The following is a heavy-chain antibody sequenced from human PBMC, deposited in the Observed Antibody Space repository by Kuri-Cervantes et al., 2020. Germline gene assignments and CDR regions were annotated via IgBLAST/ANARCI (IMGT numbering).Heavy chain of an antibody. CDR3: AKDVFVDTAMAPLT. CDR2: ISYDGSNK. Sequence: GESLKISCAASGFTFSSYGMHWVRQAPGKGLEWVAVISYDGSNKYYADSVKGRFTISRNNSKNTLYLQMISLSAEDTAVYYCAKDVFVDTAMAPLTWGQGTLVTVSS. D-gene: IGHD5-18*01. J-gene: IGHJ5*02. V-gene: IGHV3-30*18. CDR1: GFTFSSYG.